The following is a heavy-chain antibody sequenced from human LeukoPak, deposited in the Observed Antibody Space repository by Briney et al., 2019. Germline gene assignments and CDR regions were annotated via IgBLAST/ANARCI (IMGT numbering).Heavy chain of an antibody. V-gene: IGHV3-48*01. J-gene: IGHJ4*02. Sequence: GGSLRLSCAASGFTLSSYSMNWVRQAPGKGLEWVSYISSSSSTIYYADSVKGRFTISRDNAKNSLYLQMNSLRAEDTAVYYCARGNDYGDYPDDYWGQGTLVTVSS. CDR2: ISSSSSTI. CDR3: ARGNDYGDYPDDY. D-gene: IGHD4-17*01. CDR1: GFTLSSYS.